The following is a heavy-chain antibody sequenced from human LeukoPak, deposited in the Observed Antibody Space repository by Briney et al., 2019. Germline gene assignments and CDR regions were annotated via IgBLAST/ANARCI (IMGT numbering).Heavy chain of an antibody. V-gene: IGHV3-30-3*01. D-gene: IGHD1-26*01. CDR2: ISYDGSNK. Sequence: GRSLRLSCAASGFTFSSYAMHWVRQAPGKGLEWVAVISYDGSNKYYADSVKGRFTISRDNSKNTLYLQMNSLRAKDTAVYYCARDRGGSMPEYYFDYWGQGTLVTVSS. J-gene: IGHJ4*02. CDR1: GFTFSSYA. CDR3: ARDRGGSMPEYYFDY.